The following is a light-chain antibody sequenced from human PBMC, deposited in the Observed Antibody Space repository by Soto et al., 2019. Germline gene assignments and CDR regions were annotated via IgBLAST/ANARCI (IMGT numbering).Light chain of an antibody. Sequence: QTVVTQEHSLTVSPGGTVTLTCASSTGAVTSGDYPSWFQQKPGQAPRSLISSTSKKHSWTPARFSGSLLGGKAALTLSGVQPEDEAEYSCLLYFGGTQLVFGGGTKLTDL. V-gene: IGLV7-43*01. J-gene: IGLJ2*01. CDR1: TGAVTSGDY. CDR3: LLYFGGTQLV. CDR2: STS.